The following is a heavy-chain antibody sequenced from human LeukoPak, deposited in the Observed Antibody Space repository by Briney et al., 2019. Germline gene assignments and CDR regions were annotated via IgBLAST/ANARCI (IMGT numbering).Heavy chain of an antibody. Sequence: GGSLRLSCAASGFTFSSYGMHWVRQAPGKGLGWVAVISYDGSNKYYADSVKGRFTISRDNSKNTLYLQMNSLRAEDTAVYYCAKDLERHIVVVTASAVDYWGQGTLVTVSS. D-gene: IGHD2-21*02. CDR2: ISYDGSNK. V-gene: IGHV3-30*18. CDR3: AKDLERHIVVVTASAVDY. J-gene: IGHJ4*02. CDR1: GFTFSSYG.